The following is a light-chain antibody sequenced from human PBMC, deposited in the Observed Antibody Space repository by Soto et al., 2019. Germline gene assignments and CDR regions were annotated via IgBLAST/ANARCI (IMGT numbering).Light chain of an antibody. CDR2: EVS. J-gene: IGLJ2*01. CDR3: SSYTSSSTLEV. Sequence: QSALTQPASLSGSPGQSITISCTGTSSDVGGYNYVSWYQQHPGKAPKLMIYEVSNRSSGVSNRFSGSKSGNTASLTISGLPAEDEADYYCSSYTSSSTLEVFGGGTKLTVL. CDR1: SSDVGGYNY. V-gene: IGLV2-14*01.